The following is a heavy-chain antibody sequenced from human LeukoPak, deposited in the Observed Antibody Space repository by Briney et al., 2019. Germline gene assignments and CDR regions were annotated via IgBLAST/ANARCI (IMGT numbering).Heavy chain of an antibody. V-gene: IGHV3-21*01. CDR3: ARVMHQLLLEGAFDI. CDR2: ISSSSSYI. CDR1: GFTFSSYS. D-gene: IGHD2-2*01. Sequence: GGSLRLSCAASGFTFSSYSMNWVRLAPGKGLEWVSSISSSSSYIYYADSVKGRFTISRDNAKSSLYLQMNSLRAEDTAVYYCARVMHQLLLEGAFDIWGQGTMVTVSS. J-gene: IGHJ3*02.